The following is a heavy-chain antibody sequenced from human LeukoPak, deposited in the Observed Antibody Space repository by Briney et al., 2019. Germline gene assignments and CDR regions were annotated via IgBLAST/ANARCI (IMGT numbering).Heavy chain of an antibody. D-gene: IGHD3-3*01. Sequence: GGSLRLSCAASGFTFSSYSMNWVRQAPGKGLEWVSSISSSSSYIYYADSVKGRFTISRDNAKNSLYLQMNSLRAEDTAVYYCARDLGLGTPVTFTMPCGQGTLVTVSS. J-gene: IGHJ5*02. CDR2: ISSSSSYI. V-gene: IGHV3-21*01. CDR3: ARDLGLGTPVTFTMP. CDR1: GFTFSSYS.